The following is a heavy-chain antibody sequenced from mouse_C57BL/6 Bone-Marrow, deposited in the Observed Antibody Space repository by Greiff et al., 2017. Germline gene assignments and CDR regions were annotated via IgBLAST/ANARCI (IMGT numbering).Heavy chain of an antibody. Sequence: EVQVVESGGGLVKPGGSLKLSCAASGFTFSDYGMHWVRQAPEKGLEWVAYISSGSSTIYYADTVKGRFTISRDNAKNTLFLQMTSLRSEDTAMYYCAIKTYYGSPHYYAMDYWGQGTSVTVSS. CDR1: GFTFSDYG. J-gene: IGHJ4*01. CDR2: ISSGSSTI. CDR3: AIKTYYGSPHYYAMDY. V-gene: IGHV5-17*01. D-gene: IGHD1-1*01.